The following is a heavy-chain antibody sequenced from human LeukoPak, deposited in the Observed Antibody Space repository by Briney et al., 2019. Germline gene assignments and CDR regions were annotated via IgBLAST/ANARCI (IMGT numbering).Heavy chain of an antibody. CDR3: ARDRAVSSGGWFTTEYFQH. CDR1: GGTFSSYT. V-gene: IGHV1-69*04. J-gene: IGHJ1*01. CDR2: IIPILGIA. Sequence: GASVKVSCKASGGTFSSYTISWVRQAPGQGLEWMGRIIPILGIANHAQKFQGRVTITADKSTSTAYMELSSLRSEDTAVYYCARDRAVSSGGWFTTEYFQHWGQGTLVTVSS. D-gene: IGHD6-19*01.